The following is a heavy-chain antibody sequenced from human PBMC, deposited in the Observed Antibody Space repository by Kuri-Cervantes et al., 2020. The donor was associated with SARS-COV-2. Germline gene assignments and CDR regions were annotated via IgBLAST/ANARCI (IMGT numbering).Heavy chain of an antibody. CDR1: GFTFKTCA. CDR2: ISSDGINK. V-gene: IGHV3-30*04. Sequence: GGSLRLSCAASGFTFKTCAMHWVRQAPGKGLEWVAMISSDGINKSYADSVKGRFTISRDNSRNTLYLQIISLRTEDTAVFYCARARVGVFDFWCQGALVTVSS. CDR3: ARARVGVFDF. D-gene: IGHD2-21*01. J-gene: IGHJ4*02.